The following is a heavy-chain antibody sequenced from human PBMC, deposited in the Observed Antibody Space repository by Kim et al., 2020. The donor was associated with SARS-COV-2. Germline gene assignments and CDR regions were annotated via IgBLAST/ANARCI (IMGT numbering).Heavy chain of an antibody. CDR3: ATSAIYGSGSYPHGGDY. V-gene: IGHV1-24*01. Sequence: ASVKVSCKVSGYTLTELSMHWVRQAPGKGLEWMGGFDPEDGETIYAQKFQGRVTMTEDTSTDTAYMELSSLRSEDTAVYYCATSAIYGSGSYPHGGDYWGQGTLVTVSS. CDR1: GYTLTELS. J-gene: IGHJ4*02. D-gene: IGHD3-10*01. CDR2: FDPEDGET.